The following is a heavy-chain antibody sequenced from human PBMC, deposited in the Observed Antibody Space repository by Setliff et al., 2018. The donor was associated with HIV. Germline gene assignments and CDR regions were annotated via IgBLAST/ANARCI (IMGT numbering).Heavy chain of an antibody. Sequence: SETLSLTCVVSGGSISSFNWWSWVRQSPGKGLEWIGEIYHTGSTNYSPSLKSRVTISVDTSMDQFSLRLNSVTAADTAVYYCAAASSWDPLLDYWGQGTLVTVSS. CDR2: IYHTGST. CDR3: AAASSWDPLLDY. CDR1: GGSISSFNW. V-gene: IGHV4-4*02. J-gene: IGHJ4*02. D-gene: IGHD6-13*01.